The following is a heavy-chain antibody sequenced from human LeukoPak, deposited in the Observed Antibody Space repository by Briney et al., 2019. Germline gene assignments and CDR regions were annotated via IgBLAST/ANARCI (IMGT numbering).Heavy chain of an antibody. Sequence: GGSLRLSCAASGFTFSNYWMTWVRQAPGKGLEWVASIKEDGSEIYYVDSVRGRFTTSRDNAKNSLYLQMNRLRAEDTAAYYCARVFSRAFDYWDQGTLVSVTS. V-gene: IGHV3-7*01. J-gene: IGHJ4*02. CDR3: ARVFSRAFDY. D-gene: IGHD5-24*01. CDR1: GFTFSNYW. CDR2: IKEDGSEI.